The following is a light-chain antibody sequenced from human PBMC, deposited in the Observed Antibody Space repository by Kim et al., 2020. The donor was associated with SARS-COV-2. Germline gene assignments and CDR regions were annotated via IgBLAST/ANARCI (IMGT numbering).Light chain of an antibody. J-gene: IGKJ4*01. Sequence: EIVMTQSPATLSVSPGERATLSCRASQSVGTDLAWYQQRPGQAPRLLIYHASTRATDVPARFSGSGSGTEFSLSISSRQSEDFAVYHCQQYNNWPPITFGGGTKVEI. CDR3: QQYNNWPPIT. CDR1: QSVGTD. V-gene: IGKV3-15*01. CDR2: HAS.